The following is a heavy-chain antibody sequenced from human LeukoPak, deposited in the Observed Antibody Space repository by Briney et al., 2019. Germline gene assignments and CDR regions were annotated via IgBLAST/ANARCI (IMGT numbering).Heavy chain of an antibody. V-gene: IGHV1-69*05. Sequence: SVKVSCKASGYTFTSYDINWVRQAPGQGLEWMGGIIPIFGTANYAQKFQGRVTITTDESTSTAYMELSSLRSEDTAVYYCAGEYSSSWYGSWYYYMDVWGKGTTVTVSS. J-gene: IGHJ6*03. CDR3: AGEYSSSWYGSWYYYMDV. D-gene: IGHD6-13*01. CDR2: IIPIFGTA. CDR1: GYTFTSYD.